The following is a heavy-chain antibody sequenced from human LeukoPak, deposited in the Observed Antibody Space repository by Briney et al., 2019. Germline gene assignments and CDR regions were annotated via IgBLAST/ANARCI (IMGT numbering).Heavy chain of an antibody. CDR2: IYYSGST. CDR1: GGSISSYY. D-gene: IGHD3-3*01. J-gene: IGHJ4*02. V-gene: IGHV4-59*08. CDR3: ARAGTIFGVVIMRY. Sequence: SETLSLTCTVSGGSISSYYWSWIRQPPGKGLEWIGYIYYSGSTNYNPSLKSRVTISADMSKNQFSLKLSSVTAADTAVYYCARAGTIFGVVIMRYWGQGTLVTVSS.